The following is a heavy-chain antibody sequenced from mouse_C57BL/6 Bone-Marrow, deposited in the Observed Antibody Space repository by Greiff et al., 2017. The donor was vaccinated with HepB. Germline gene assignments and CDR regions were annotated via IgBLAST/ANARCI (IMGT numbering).Heavy chain of an antibody. J-gene: IGHJ1*03. D-gene: IGHD1-1*01. CDR3: ARRGGYGSSPWYFDV. CDR2: INPYNGGT. CDR1: GYTFTDYY. Sequence: VQLQQSGPVLVKPGASVKMSCKASGYTFTDYYMNWVKQSHGKRLEWIGVINPYNGGTSYNQKFKGKATLTVDKSSSTAYMELNSLTSEDSAVYYCARRGGYGSSPWYFDVWGTGTTVTVSS. V-gene: IGHV1-19*01.